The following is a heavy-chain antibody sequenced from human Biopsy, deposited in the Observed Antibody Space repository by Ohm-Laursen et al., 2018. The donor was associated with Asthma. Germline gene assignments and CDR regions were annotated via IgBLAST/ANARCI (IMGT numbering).Heavy chain of an antibody. CDR1: GGSINNFY. J-gene: IGHJ5*02. D-gene: IGHD6-13*01. CDR3: ARGQKSAGDRWFDP. CDR2: VYYSGST. Sequence: SETLSLTCTVSGGSINNFYWSWIRQPPGNGLESIGHVYYSGSTNYNPSLKSRVTISIDASKNQFSLKLTSVTAADTAVYYCARGQKSAGDRWFDPWGQGTLVTVSS. V-gene: IGHV4-59*01.